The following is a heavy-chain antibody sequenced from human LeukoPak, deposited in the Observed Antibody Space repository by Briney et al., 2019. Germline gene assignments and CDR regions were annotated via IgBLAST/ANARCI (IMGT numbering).Heavy chain of an antibody. V-gene: IGHV4-34*01. CDR3: ARGLGGSGWCGLLDY. CDR2: INHSGST. D-gene: IGHD6-19*01. CDR1: GGSFSGYY. J-gene: IGHJ4*02. Sequence: SETLSLTCAVYGGSFSGYYWSWIRQPPGKGLEWIGEINHSGSTNYNPSIKSRVTISVDSSKNQFSLKLSSVTAADTAVYYCARGLGGSGWCGLLDYWGQGTLVTVSS.